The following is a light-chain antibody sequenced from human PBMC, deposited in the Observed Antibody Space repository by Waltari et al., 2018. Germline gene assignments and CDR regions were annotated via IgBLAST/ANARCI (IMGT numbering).Light chain of an antibody. CDR3: CSYVDSRTFV. CDR1: SSDIESYKL. V-gene: IGLV2-23*02. Sequence: QSALTQPASVSGSPGQSITISCTGTSSDIESYKLVSWYQQHPGEAPKVIIYEDTKRPSGVLGRCSASKSGNTASLTISGLQAEDEADYHCCSYVDSRTFVFGGGTRLTVL. CDR2: EDT. J-gene: IGLJ2*01.